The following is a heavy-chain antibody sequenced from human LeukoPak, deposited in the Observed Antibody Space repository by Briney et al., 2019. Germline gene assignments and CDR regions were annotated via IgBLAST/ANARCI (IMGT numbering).Heavy chain of an antibody. J-gene: IGHJ6*02. Sequence: SETLSVTCTVSGGSISSYYWSWIRQPPGKGLEWIGYIYYSGSTNYNPSLKSRVTISVDTTKNQFSLKLSSVTAADTAVYYCARHLAEGSYYYGMDVWGQGTTVTVSS. CDR2: IYYSGST. CDR1: GGSISSYY. D-gene: IGHD3-10*01. CDR3: ARHLAEGSYYYGMDV. V-gene: IGHV4-59*08.